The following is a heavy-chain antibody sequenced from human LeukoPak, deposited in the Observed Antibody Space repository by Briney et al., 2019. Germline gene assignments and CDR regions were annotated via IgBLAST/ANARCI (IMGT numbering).Heavy chain of an antibody. V-gene: IGHV3-7*01. J-gene: IGHJ4*02. Sequence: GGSLRLSCAASGFTFSAYWMSWVRQAPGKGLEWVATIKQDGSGKYYVDSVKGRFTISRDNAKNSLYLQMNSLRAEDTAVYYCARARYSSSPLALRFFDYWGQGTLVTVSS. D-gene: IGHD6-6*01. CDR2: IKQDGSGK. CDR3: ARARYSSSPLALRFFDY. CDR1: GFTFSAYW.